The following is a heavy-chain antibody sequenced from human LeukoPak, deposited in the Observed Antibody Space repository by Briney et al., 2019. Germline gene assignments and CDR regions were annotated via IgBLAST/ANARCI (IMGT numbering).Heavy chain of an antibody. V-gene: IGHV3-21*01. J-gene: IGHJ3*02. CDR3: ARSRDGYNFADAFDI. CDR1: GFTFRSYS. Sequence: GGSLRLSCAASGFTFRSYSMNWVRQAPGKGLEGVSSISSSSSYIYSADSVKGRFTISRDNAKNSLYLQMSSLRAEDTAVYYCARSRDGYNFADAFDIWGQGTMVTVSS. CDR2: ISSSSSYI. D-gene: IGHD5-24*01.